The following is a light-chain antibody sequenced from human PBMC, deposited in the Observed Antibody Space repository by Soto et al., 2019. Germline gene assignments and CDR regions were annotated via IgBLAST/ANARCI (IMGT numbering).Light chain of an antibody. Sequence: EIVLTQSPGTLSLSPGERATLSCRASQSVSSSYLAWYQQKLGQAPRLLIYGSSSRATGIPDRFSGSEAGKDFTLTISRLAPEDFAVYYCQQYGSSPMYTFGQGTNLDIK. CDR2: GSS. J-gene: IGKJ2*01. CDR1: QSVSSSY. V-gene: IGKV3-20*01. CDR3: QQYGSSPMYT.